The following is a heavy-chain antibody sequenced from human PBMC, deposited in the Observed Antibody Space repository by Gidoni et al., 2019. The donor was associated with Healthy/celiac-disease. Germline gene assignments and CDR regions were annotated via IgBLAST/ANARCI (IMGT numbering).Heavy chain of an antibody. V-gene: IGHV3-23*01. CDR1: GFTFSRYA. D-gene: IGHD3-3*01. J-gene: IGHJ4*02. CDR2: ISGSVGST. Sequence: EVQLLESGGGLVQPGGSLRLSCAASGFTFSRYAMSWVRQAPGKGLEWVSAISGSVGSTYYADSVKGRFTISRDNSKNTLYLQMNSLIAEDTAVYYCAKCAIFGVVISLIDYWGQGTLVTVSS. CDR3: AKCAIFGVVISLIDY.